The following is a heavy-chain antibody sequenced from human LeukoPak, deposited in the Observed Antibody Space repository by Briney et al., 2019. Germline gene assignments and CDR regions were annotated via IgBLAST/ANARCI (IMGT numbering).Heavy chain of an antibody. V-gene: IGHV3-23*01. Sequence: GGSLRLSCAASGFTFSSYNMNWVRQAPGKGLEWVSAISGSGTTTYYADSVKGRFTISRDNSKNTLYLQMNSLRAEDTAVYYCAKNGRTSDYYYYYMDVWGKGTTVTVSS. CDR3: AKNGRTSDYYYYYMDV. J-gene: IGHJ6*03. CDR2: ISGSGTTT. D-gene: IGHD1-7*01. CDR1: GFTFSSYN.